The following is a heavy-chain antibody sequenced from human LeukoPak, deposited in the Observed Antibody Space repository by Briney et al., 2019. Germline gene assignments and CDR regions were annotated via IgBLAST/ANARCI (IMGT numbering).Heavy chain of an antibody. D-gene: IGHD1-26*01. CDR2: IYYSGST. V-gene: IGHV4-59*01. Sequence: PSQTLSLTCTVSGGSISSYYWSWIRQPPGKGLEWTGYIYYSGSTNYNPSLKSRVTISVDTSKNQFSLKLSSVTAADTAVYYCARMTSGSYSKDYWGQGTLVTVSS. CDR1: GGSISSYY. J-gene: IGHJ4*02. CDR3: ARMTSGSYSKDY.